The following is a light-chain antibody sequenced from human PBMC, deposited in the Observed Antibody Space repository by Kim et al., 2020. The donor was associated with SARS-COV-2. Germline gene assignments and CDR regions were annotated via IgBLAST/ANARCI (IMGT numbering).Light chain of an antibody. CDR3: LQDFDYPRT. J-gene: IGKJ1*01. CDR2: DAV. CDR1: QDIRND. V-gene: IGKV1-6*01. Sequence: ASIGERVTITCRASQDIRNDLGWYQKRPGKAPKLLIYDAVTLQSGVPSRFSATRSGTDFTLTISGLQPEDFASYYCLQDFDYPRTFGQGTKVDIK.